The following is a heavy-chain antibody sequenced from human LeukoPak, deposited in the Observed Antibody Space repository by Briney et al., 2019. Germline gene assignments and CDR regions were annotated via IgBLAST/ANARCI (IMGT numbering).Heavy chain of an antibody. CDR2: IKQDGSEK. V-gene: IGHV3-7*01. CDR1: GFPFRNNC. J-gene: IGHJ4*02. CDR3: ARDRQIAY. Sequence: QAGGPLNLSCEAPGFPFRNNCLTWSGRPQGQGLEWVANIKQDGSEKHYVDSVKGRFTISRDNAKNSLYLQMNSLRAEDTAVYYCARDRQIAYWGQGTLVTVSS.